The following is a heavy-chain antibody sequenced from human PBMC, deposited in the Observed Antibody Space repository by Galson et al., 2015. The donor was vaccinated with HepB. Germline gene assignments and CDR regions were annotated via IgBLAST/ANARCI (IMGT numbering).Heavy chain of an antibody. D-gene: IGHD3-10*01. CDR1: GFTFSSYE. V-gene: IGHV3-48*03. CDR3: ARGYGSGSVAPPYYGMDV. J-gene: IGHJ6*02. CDR2: ISGGGGAT. Sequence: SLRLSCAASGFTFSSYEMNWVRQAPGKGLEWLSYISGGGGATYYADSVEGRFAIPRDNAKKSLYLQMNSLRAEDTAVYYCARGYGSGSVAPPYYGMDVWGQGTTVTVSS.